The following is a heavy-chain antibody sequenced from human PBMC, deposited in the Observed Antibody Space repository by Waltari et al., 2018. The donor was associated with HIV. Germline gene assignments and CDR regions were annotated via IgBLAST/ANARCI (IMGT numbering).Heavy chain of an antibody. V-gene: IGHV3-9*01. D-gene: IGHD4-17*01. J-gene: IGHJ4*02. CDR2: ISWNSGRK. CDR3: AKDISYGGNSGPDY. Sequence: EVQLVESGGGLVQPGRSLRLSCAASAFTFAHYAMHWVRQAPGKGLEWVSGISWNSGRKGYADSVKGRFTISRDNAKNSLYLQMNSLRAEDTALYYCAKDISYGGNSGPDYWGQGTLVTVSS. CDR1: AFTFAHYA.